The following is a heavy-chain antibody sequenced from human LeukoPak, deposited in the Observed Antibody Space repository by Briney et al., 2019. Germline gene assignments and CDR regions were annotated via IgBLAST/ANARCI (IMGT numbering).Heavy chain of an antibody. CDR3: ARDSMPAAIDVLGDAFDI. V-gene: IGHV3-23*01. CDR2: ISGSGGST. CDR1: GFTFGSYA. D-gene: IGHD2-2*01. Sequence: PGGSLRLPCAASGFTFGSYAMYWVRQAPGKGLEWVSGISGSGGSTFYADSVKGRFTISRDNAKNSLYLQMNSLRAEDTAVYYCARDSMPAAIDVLGDAFDIWGQGTMVTVSS. J-gene: IGHJ3*02.